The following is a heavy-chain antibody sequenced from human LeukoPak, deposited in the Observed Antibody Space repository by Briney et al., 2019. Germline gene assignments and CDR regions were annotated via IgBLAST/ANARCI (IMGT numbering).Heavy chain of an antibody. CDR3: ARGDSGFSGWYYYYYMDV. V-gene: IGHV1-8*01. Sequence: GASVKVSCKASGYTFTSYDINWVRQATGQGLEWMGWMNPNSGNTGYAQKFQGRVTMTRNTSISTAYMELSSLRSEDTAVYYWARGDSGFSGWYYYYYMDVWGKGTAVTISS. CDR2: MNPNSGNT. CDR1: GYTFTSYD. J-gene: IGHJ6*03. D-gene: IGHD6-19*01.